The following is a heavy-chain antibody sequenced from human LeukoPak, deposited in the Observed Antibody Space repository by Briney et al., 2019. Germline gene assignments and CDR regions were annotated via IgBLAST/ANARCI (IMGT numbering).Heavy chain of an antibody. CDR1: GFTFSSYA. CDR3: ARGSSSWRSEVSYYFDY. CDR2: ISYDGSNK. Sequence: GGSLRLSCAASGFTFSSYAMHWVRQAPGKGLEWVAVISYDGSNKYYADSVKGRFTISRDNSKNTLYLQMNSLRAEDTAVYYCARGSSSWRSEVSYYFDYWGQGTLVTVSS. D-gene: IGHD6-13*01. V-gene: IGHV3-30-3*01. J-gene: IGHJ4*02.